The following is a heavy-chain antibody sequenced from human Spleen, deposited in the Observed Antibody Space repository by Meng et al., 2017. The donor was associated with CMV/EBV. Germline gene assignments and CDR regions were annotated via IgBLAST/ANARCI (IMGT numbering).Heavy chain of an antibody. V-gene: IGHV1-18*04. CDR3: VRDKRSTPDY. CDR1: GYTFTGYY. J-gene: IGHJ4*02. D-gene: IGHD1-1*01. Sequence: ASVKVSCKASGYTFTGYYMHWVRQAPGQGLEWMGWVSTYNGKTNSAQKFQRRITMTTDTSTSTAYMELRSLRSDDTANYYCVRDKRSTPDYWGQGTLVTVSS. CDR2: VSTYNGKT.